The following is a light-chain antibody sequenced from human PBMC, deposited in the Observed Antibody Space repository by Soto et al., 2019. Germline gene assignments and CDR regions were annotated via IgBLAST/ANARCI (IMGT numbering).Light chain of an antibody. J-gene: IGLJ1*01. CDR1: SSDVGGYNY. CDR3: LSFTTSDTYV. V-gene: IGLV2-14*01. Sequence: QSALTQPASVSGSPGQSITISCTGTSSDVGGYNYVSWYQQHPGKAPKLMIYDVSSRPSGVSNRFSGSKSGDTASLIISGLQAEDEADYYCLSFTTSDTYVFGTGTRSPS. CDR2: DVS.